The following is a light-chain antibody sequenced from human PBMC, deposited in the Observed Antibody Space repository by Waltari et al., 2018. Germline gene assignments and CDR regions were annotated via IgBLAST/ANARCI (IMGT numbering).Light chain of an antibody. V-gene: IGKV3-11*01. J-gene: IGKJ4*01. CDR3: QQRANWPPLT. Sequence: EVVLTQSPATLSLSPGERATLSCRASQSVYNFLAWYQQKPGQAPRLLIYGASQRATGIPVRFSGSGSGTDFTLTISSLEPEDVAVYYCQQRANWPPLTFGGGTKVEIK. CDR2: GAS. CDR1: QSVYNF.